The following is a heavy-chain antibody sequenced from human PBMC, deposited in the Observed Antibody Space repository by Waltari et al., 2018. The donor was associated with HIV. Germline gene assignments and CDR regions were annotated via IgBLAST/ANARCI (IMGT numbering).Heavy chain of an antibody. CDR1: GGSISSYY. CDR3: ARDQRSGWSGYDY. V-gene: IGHV4-59*01. CDR2: IYYSGST. Sequence: QVQLQESGPGLVKPSETLSLTCTVSGGSISSYYWSWIRQPPGKGLEWIGYIYYSGSTNYNPSLKSRVTISVDTSKNQFSLKLSSVTAADTAVYYCARDQRSGWSGYDYWGQGTLVTVSS. J-gene: IGHJ4*02. D-gene: IGHD6-19*01.